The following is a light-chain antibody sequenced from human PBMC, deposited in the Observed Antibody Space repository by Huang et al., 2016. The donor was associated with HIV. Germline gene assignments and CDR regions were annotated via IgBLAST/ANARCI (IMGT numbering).Light chain of an antibody. J-gene: IGKJ1*01. CDR2: DAS. CDR3: QQYNNWPPGA. V-gene: IGKV3-15*01. Sequence: EIVMTQSPATLSLSPGERATLSCRASQSVSSNLAWYQQKPGQPPRLLIYDASTRATGIPARFSGSRSGTEFALTIISRQSEDVAVDYCQQYNNWPPGAFGQGTKVEIK. CDR1: QSVSSN.